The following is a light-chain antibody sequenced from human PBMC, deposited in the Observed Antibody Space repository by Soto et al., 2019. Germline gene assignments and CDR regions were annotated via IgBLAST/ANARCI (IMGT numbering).Light chain of an antibody. Sequence: EIVLTQSPGTLSLSPGERATLSCRASQSVSSSYLAWYQQKPGQAPRLLIYGASSRATGIPDRFSGSGYGTDFTLTISRLEPEDFEVYYCQKYGSSPETFGPGTKVDIK. V-gene: IGKV3-20*01. CDR3: QKYGSSPET. J-gene: IGKJ3*01. CDR2: GAS. CDR1: QSVSSSY.